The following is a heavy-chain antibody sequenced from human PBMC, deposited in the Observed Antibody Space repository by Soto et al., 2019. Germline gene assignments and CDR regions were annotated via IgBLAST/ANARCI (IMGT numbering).Heavy chain of an antibody. CDR2: IIPIFGTA. CDR1: GGTFSSYA. V-gene: IGHV1-69*13. Sequence: SVKVSCKASGGTFSSYAISWVRQAPGQGLEWMGGIIPIFGTANYAQKFQGRVTITADESTSTAYTELSSLRSEDTAVYYCARLSGYSYGTYYYYGMDVWGQGTTVTVSS. D-gene: IGHD5-18*01. CDR3: ARLSGYSYGTYYYYGMDV. J-gene: IGHJ6*02.